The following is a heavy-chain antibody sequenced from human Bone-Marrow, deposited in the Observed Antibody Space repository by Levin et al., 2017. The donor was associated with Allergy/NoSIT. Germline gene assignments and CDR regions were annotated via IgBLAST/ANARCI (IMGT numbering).Heavy chain of an antibody. CDR2: ILYGGGT. Sequence: SQTLSLTCAVSGNFLSSKYWTWIRQSPGKGLEWIGYILYGGGTNYNPSLKSRVTISADTSKNEFSLNVRSMTTADTAIYYCATGGTWFEGFYFDNWGQGTLITVSS. V-gene: IGHV4-59*01. CDR3: ATGGTWFEGFYFDN. CDR1: GNFLSSKY. D-gene: IGHD3-10*01. J-gene: IGHJ4*02.